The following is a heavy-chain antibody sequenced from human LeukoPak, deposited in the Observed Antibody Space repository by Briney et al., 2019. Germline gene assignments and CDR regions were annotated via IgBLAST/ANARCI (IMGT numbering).Heavy chain of an antibody. CDR2: ISYDGSNK. CDR1: GFIFNSYG. Sequence: GGSLRLSCAASGFIFNSYGMHWVRQAPGKGLEWVAVISYDGSNKYYADSVKGRFTISRDNSKNTLYLQMNSLRAEDTAVYYCARAATSGWFDYWGQGTLVTVSS. D-gene: IGHD6-19*01. V-gene: IGHV3-33*05. J-gene: IGHJ4*02. CDR3: ARAATSGWFDY.